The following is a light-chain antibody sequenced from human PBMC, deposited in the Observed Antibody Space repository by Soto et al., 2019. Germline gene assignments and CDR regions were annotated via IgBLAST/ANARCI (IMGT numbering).Light chain of an antibody. CDR1: TTNIGGTY. V-gene: IGLV1-47*01. CDR3: SAYTARSTLV. J-gene: IGLJ3*02. Sequence: QLVLTQPPSASGTPGQRVTISCSGNTTNIGGTYVSWYQQLPGTAPKLLIYRNDHRPSGVPDRFSGSKSGTSVSLAISGLRSEDEADYYCSAYTARSTLVFGGGTKLTVL. CDR2: RND.